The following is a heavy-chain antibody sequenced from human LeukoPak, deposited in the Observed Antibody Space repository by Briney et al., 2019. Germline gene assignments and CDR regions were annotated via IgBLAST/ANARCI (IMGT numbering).Heavy chain of an antibody. V-gene: IGHV3-53*01. Sequence: GGSLRLSCAASGFTVSSNYTSWVRQAPGKGLEWVSVIYSGGSTYYADSVKGRFTISRDNSKNTLYLQMNSLRAEDTAVYYCAREFMVAAADHGGQGPVLSVSS. CDR2: IYSGGST. CDR1: GFTVSSNY. CDR3: AREFMVAAADH. D-gene: IGHD6-13*01. J-gene: IGHJ4*02.